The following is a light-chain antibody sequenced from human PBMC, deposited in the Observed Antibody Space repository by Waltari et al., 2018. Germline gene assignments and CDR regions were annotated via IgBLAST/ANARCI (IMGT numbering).Light chain of an antibody. Sequence: DIQMTQSPSSLSASVGDRVTITCRASQISSSYLNLYQQKPGKAPNLLIYAASSLQSGVPSRFSGSGSGTDFTLTISSLQPEDFATYYCQQSYSTRYTFGQGTKLEIK. CDR1: QISSSY. V-gene: IGKV1-39*01. CDR3: QQSYSTRYT. CDR2: AAS. J-gene: IGKJ2*01.